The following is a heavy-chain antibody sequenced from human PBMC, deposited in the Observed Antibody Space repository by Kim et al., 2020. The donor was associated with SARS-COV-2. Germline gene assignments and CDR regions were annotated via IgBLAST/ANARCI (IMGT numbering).Heavy chain of an antibody. CDR2: IYYSGST. CDR1: GGSISSSSYY. Sequence: SETLSLTCTVSGGSISSSSYYWGWIRQPPGKGLEWIGSIYYSGSTYYNPSLKSGVTISVAQSKNQSSLKLSSVTAADTAVYYCARHPGYDYGYREFDYWGQGTLVTVSS. CDR3: ARHPGYDYGYREFDY. J-gene: IGHJ4*02. V-gene: IGHV4-39*01. D-gene: IGHD5-18*01.